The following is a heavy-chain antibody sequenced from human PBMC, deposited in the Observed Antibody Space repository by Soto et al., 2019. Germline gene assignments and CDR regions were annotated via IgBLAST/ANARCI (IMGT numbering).Heavy chain of an antibody. J-gene: IGHJ2*01. D-gene: IGHD3-3*01. CDR2: INDDGSRT. V-gene: IGHV3-74*01. CDR3: VRDHHDYDFWSGNPRGYFYL. CDR1: GFTLSNFW. Sequence: EVQLVESGGGLVQPGGSLRLSCAASGFTLSNFWMHWVRQVPGKGLVWVSRINDDGSRTKYADSVEGRLTISRDNAKNTMSLQMDSLRVDDTAVYYSVRDHHDYDFWSGNPRGYFYLWGRGTLVSVSS.